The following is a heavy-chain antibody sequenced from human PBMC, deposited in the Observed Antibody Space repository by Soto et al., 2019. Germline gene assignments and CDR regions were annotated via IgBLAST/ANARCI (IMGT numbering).Heavy chain of an antibody. J-gene: IGHJ6*02. D-gene: IGHD4-17*01. CDR2: INAGNGNT. Sequence: GASVKVSCKASGYTFTSYAMHWVRQAPGQRLEWMGWINAGNGNTKYSQKFQGRVTITRDTSASTAYMELSSLRAEDTAVYYCARDAKTFVTGDYALYYYGMDVWGQGTTVTVS. V-gene: IGHV1-3*01. CDR3: ARDAKTFVTGDYALYYYGMDV. CDR1: GYTFTSYA.